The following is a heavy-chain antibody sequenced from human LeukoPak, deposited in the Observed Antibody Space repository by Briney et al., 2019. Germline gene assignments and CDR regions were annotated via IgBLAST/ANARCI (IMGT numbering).Heavy chain of an antibody. Sequence: SETLSLTCTVSGGSISSSSYYWTWIRQPPGKGLEWIGEINHTGSTKYNPSLKSRVTISVDTSKNQFSLRLSSVTAADTAVYYCVGWGLSETYVISDYWGQGTLVTVSS. J-gene: IGHJ4*02. D-gene: IGHD3-10*01. CDR1: GGSISSSSYY. V-gene: IGHV4-39*07. CDR3: VGWGLSETYVISDY. CDR2: INHTGST.